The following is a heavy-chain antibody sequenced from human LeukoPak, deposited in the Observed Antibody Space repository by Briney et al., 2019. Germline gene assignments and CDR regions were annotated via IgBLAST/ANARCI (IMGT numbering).Heavy chain of an antibody. Sequence: PGGSLRLSCAASGFTFSSYAMSWVRQAPGKGLEWVSAISGSGGSTYYADSVKGRFTISRDNSKNTLYLQMNSLRAEDTAVYYCAKAGMTTVVTRNDAFDIWGQGTMVTVSS. CDR2: ISGSGGST. D-gene: IGHD4-23*01. CDR1: GFTFSSYA. V-gene: IGHV3-23*01. J-gene: IGHJ3*02. CDR3: AKAGMTTVVTRNDAFDI.